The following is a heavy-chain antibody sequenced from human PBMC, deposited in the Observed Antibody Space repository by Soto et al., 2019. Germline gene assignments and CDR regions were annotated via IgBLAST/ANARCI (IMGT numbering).Heavy chain of an antibody. J-gene: IGHJ4*02. CDR2: IIPILGIA. CDR1: GGTFSSYT. V-gene: IGHV1-69*02. CDR3: AAGFGEGLVDC. D-gene: IGHD3-10*01. Sequence: QVQLVQSGAEVKKPGSSVKVSCKASGGTFSSYTISWVRQAPGQGLEWMGRIIPILGIANYAQKFQGRVTITADKSTSTAYMELSSLRSEDTAVYYCAAGFGEGLVDCWGQGTLVTVSS.